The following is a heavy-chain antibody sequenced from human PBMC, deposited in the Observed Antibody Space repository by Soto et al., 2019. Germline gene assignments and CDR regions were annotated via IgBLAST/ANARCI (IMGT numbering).Heavy chain of an antibody. Sequence: QVQLVESGGGVVQPGRSLRLSCAASGFPLTTYGMHWVREGPGKGLEWVAVISYDGTNKYYADSVKGRFTISRDNSKNTLYLQMNSLRPEDTALYYCVGGQYYFDYRGQGTLVNVSS. D-gene: IGHD3-10*01. CDR1: GFPLTTYG. J-gene: IGHJ4*02. V-gene: IGHV3-30*03. CDR2: ISYDGTNK. CDR3: VGGQYYFDY.